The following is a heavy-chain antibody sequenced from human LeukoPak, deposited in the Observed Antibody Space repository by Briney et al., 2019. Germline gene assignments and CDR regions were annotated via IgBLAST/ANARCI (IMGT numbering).Heavy chain of an antibody. Sequence: SETLSLTCTVSGGSISSYFWIWIRQPPGKGLEWIGYIYYSGNTNSNPSLKSRVTMSVDTSKNQFSLKLSSVTAADTAVYYCARLPYGGYYFDYWGQGTLVTVSS. V-gene: IGHV4-59*12. CDR1: GGSISSYF. CDR3: ARLPYGGYYFDY. CDR2: IYYSGNT. J-gene: IGHJ4*02. D-gene: IGHD4-23*01.